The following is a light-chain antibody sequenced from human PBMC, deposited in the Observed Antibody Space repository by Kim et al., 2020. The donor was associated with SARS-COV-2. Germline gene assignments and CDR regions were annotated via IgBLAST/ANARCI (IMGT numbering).Light chain of an antibody. V-gene: IGKV1-5*03. CDR3: QQYSNDGS. CDR2: EAS. Sequence: LSAALGDTCTITCRASESISSWLAWYQQKPGKAPKLLIYEASPLESGVPSRFSGSASGTEFTLSISSLQPDDFATYYCQQYSNDGSFGQGTKLEI. J-gene: IGKJ2*04. CDR1: ESISSW.